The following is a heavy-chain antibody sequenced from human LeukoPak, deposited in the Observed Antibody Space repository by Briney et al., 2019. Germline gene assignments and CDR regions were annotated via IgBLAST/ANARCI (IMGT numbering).Heavy chain of an antibody. V-gene: IGHV4-59*01. CDR2: IYYSGST. D-gene: IGHD1/OR15-1a*01. J-gene: IGHJ3*02. CDR3: AGWNNAGFDI. CDR1: GGSISSYY. Sequence: PSETLSLTCIVSGGSISSYYWSWIRQPPGKGLEWIGYIYYSGSTNYNPSLKSRVTISVDTSTNHFRLRLSSVTAADTAVYYCAGWNNAGFDIWGQGTMVTVSS.